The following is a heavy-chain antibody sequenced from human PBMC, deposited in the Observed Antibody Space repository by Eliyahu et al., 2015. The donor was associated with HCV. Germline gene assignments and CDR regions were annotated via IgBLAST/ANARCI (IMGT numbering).Heavy chain of an antibody. CDR3: ARETAYCGGDCHDAFDI. J-gene: IGHJ3*02. V-gene: IGHV1-69*01. CDR2: IIPIFGTA. D-gene: IGHD2-21*02. Sequence: QLVQSEAEVKKPGSSVKVSCKASGGTFSSYAISWVRQAPGQGLEWMGGIIPIFGTANYAQKFQGRVTITADESTSTAYMELSSLRSEDTAVYYCARETAYCGGDCHDAFDIWGQGTMVTVSS. CDR1: GGTFSSYA.